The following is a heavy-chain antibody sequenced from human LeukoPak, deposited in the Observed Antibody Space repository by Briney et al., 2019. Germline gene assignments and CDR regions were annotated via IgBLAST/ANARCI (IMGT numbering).Heavy chain of an antibody. CDR1: EFTFSSYA. Sequence: GGSLRLSCAASEFTFSSYAMSWVRQAPGKGLEWVSAISGSAYSTYYADSVKGRFTTSRDNSKNTLYLQINSLRAEDTAVYYCAKDGEPGYYDSSGYYDYWGQGTLVTVSS. J-gene: IGHJ4*02. D-gene: IGHD3-22*01. CDR3: AKDGEPGYYDSSGYYDY. V-gene: IGHV3-23*01. CDR2: ISGSAYST.